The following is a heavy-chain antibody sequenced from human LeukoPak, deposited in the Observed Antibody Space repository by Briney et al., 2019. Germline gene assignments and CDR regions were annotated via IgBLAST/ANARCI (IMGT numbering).Heavy chain of an antibody. CDR1: GGSISDYY. V-gene: IGHV4-59*01. J-gene: IGHJ2*01. CDR2: IYHSGTT. CDR3: ARDVVGYSSGWYFDL. Sequence: SETLSLTCTVSGGSISDYYWSWIRQSPGKGLEWIGYIYHSGTTNYNPSLKSRVTISVDTSKNQFSLKLSSVTAADTAVYYCARDVVGYSSGWYFDLWGRGTLVTVSS. D-gene: IGHD6-19*01.